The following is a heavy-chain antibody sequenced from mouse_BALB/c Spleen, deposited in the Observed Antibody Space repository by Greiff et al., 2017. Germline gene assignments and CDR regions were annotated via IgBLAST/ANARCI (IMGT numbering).Heavy chain of an antibody. D-gene: IGHD2-4*01. V-gene: IGHV6-3*01. J-gene: IGHJ4*01. CDR1: GFTFSSYW. Sequence: EVKLVESGGGLVQPGGSMKLSCVASGFTFSSYWMSWVRQSPEKGLEWVAEIRLKSDNYATHYAESVKGKFTISRDDSKSRLYLQMNSLRAEDTGIYYCTDRGLRGAMDYWGQGTSVTVSS. CDR3: TDRGLRGAMDY. CDR2: IRLKSDNYAT.